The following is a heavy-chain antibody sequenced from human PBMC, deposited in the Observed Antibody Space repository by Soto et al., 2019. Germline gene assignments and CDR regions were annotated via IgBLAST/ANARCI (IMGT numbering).Heavy chain of an antibody. D-gene: IGHD5-12*01. CDR1: GGSISSYY. CDR3: ARVQGGYDSPYYYYYGMDV. J-gene: IGHJ6*02. V-gene: IGHV4-59*01. Sequence: SETLSLTCTVSGGSISSYYWSWIRQPPGKGLEWIGYIYYSGSTNYNPSLKSRVTISVDTSKNQFSLKLSSVTAADTAVYYCARVQGGYDSPYYYYYGMDVWGQGTTVTVSS. CDR2: IYYSGST.